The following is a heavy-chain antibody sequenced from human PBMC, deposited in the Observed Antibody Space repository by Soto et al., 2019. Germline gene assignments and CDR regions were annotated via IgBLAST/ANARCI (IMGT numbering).Heavy chain of an antibody. V-gene: IGHV1-2*04. CDR1: GYTFTGYY. CDR3: ARPYCSGGSCYNAFDI. D-gene: IGHD2-15*01. J-gene: IGHJ3*02. Sequence: QVQLVQSGAEVKKPGASVKVSCKASGYTFTGYYMHWVRQAPGQGLEWMGWINPNSGGTNYAQKFQGWVTMTGDTSISNAYMELSRLRSDDTAVYYCARPYCSGGSCYNAFDIWGQGTMVTVSS. CDR2: INPNSGGT.